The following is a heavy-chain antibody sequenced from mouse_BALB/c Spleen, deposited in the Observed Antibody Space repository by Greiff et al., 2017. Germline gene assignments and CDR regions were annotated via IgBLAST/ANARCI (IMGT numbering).Heavy chain of an antibody. V-gene: IGHV1-7*01. J-gene: IGHJ2*01. CDR1: GYTFTSYW. Sequence: VQLQQSGAELAKPGASVKMSCKASGYTFTSYWMHWVKQRPGQGLEWIGYINPSTGYTEYNQKFKDKAPLTADKSSSTAYMQLSSLTSEDSADYYCARGDFDYWGQGTTLTASS. CDR2: INPSTGYT. CDR3: ARGDFDY.